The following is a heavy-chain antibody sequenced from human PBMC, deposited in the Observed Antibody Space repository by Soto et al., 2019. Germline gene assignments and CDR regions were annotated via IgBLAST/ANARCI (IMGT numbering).Heavy chain of an antibody. CDR2: ISGSGNYT. CDR3: AREGINNYNEYYFDS. CDR1: GFTFSSYS. V-gene: IGHV3-21*01. D-gene: IGHD4-4*01. Sequence: EVQLVESGGGLVKPGGSLRLSCAASGFTFSSYSMNWVRQAPGKGLEWVSSISGSGNYTHYADFPRGRFTISRDNAKTSLYLQMNSLRAEDTAVYYCAREGINNYNEYYFDSWGQGTVVTVSS. J-gene: IGHJ4*02.